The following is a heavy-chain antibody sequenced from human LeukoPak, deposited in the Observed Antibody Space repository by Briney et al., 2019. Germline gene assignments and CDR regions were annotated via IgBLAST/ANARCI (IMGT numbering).Heavy chain of an antibody. CDR1: GGSISSYY. V-gene: IGHV4-59*01. Sequence: PSETLSLTCTVSGGSISSYYWSWIRQPPGKGLEWIGYIYYSGSTNYNPSLKSRVTISVDTSKNQFSLKLSSVTAADTAVYYCARTYGGGQGAYYWGQGTLVTVSS. CDR2: IYYSGST. CDR3: ARTYGGGQGAYY. D-gene: IGHD3-10*01. J-gene: IGHJ4*02.